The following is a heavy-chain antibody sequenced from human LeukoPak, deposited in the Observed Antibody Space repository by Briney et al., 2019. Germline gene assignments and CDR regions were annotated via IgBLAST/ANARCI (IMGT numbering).Heavy chain of an antibody. CDR3: AREGYCSSTSCYEQGVADY. V-gene: IGHV1-2*02. CDR1: GYTFTGYY. CDR2: INPNSGGT. J-gene: IGHJ4*02. Sequence: ASVKVSCKASGYTFTGYYMHWVRQAPGQGLEWMGWINPNSGGTNYAQKFQGRVTMTRDTSISTAYMELSRLRSDDTAVYYCAREGYCSSTSCYEQGVADYWGQGTLVTVSS. D-gene: IGHD2-2*01.